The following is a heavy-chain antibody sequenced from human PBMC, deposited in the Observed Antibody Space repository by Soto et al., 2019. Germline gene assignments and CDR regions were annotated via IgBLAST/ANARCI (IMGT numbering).Heavy chain of an antibody. Sequence: GSLRLCCAASGFTFSSYAMSWVRQAPGKGLEWVSAISGSGGSTYYADSVKGRFTISRDNSKNTLYLQMNSLRAEDTAVYYCAKDSSAARIFDYWGQGTLVTVSS. CDR1: GFTFSSYA. D-gene: IGHD6-6*01. CDR2: ISGSGGST. V-gene: IGHV3-23*01. J-gene: IGHJ4*02. CDR3: AKDSSAARIFDY.